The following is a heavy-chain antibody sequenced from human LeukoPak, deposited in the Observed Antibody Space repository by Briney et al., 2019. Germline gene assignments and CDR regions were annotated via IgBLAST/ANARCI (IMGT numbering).Heavy chain of an antibody. CDR2: IFSGGTT. V-gene: IGHV4-39*07. D-gene: IGHD5-18*01. J-gene: IGHJ4*02. CDR1: GDSISSGDFY. CDR3: ARDVFPRGFIYGGW. Sequence: PSETLSLTCTVPGDSISSGDFYWGWIRQTPGKGVEWIGTIFSGGTTYYNPSLKSRLTISMDTSKNHFSLKLSSVTAADTAVYYCARDVFPRGFIYGGWWGQGALVTVSS.